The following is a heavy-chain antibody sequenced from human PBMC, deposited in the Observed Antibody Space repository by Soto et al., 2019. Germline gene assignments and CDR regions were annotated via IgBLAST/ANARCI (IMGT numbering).Heavy chain of an antibody. Sequence: PSETLSLTCADYGGSFSGYYWSWIRQPPGKGLEWIGEINHSGSTNYNPSLKSRVTISVDTSKNQFSLKLSSVTAADTAVYYCARAYCSGGSCYGDAFDIWGQGTMVTVSS. CDR3: ARAYCSGGSCYGDAFDI. CDR1: GGSFSGYY. J-gene: IGHJ3*02. D-gene: IGHD2-15*01. V-gene: IGHV4-34*01. CDR2: INHSGST.